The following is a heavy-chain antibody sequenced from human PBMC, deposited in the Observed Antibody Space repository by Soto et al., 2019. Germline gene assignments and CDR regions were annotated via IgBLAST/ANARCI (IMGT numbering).Heavy chain of an antibody. V-gene: IGHV3-23*01. D-gene: IGHD2-8*01. J-gene: IGHJ4*02. CDR1: GFTFSSYA. CDR3: AKVRFNLYYFDS. Sequence: PGGSLRLSCVVSGFTFSSYAMSWVRQAPGKGLEWVSVVTGSGVSTYYADSVKGRFTISRDNSENTLFLQMNGLRADDTAVYDCAKVRFNLYYFDSWGQGTLVTVSS. CDR2: VTGSGVST.